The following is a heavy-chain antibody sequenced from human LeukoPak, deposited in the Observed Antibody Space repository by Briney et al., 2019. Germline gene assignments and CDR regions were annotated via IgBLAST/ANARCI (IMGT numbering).Heavy chain of an antibody. J-gene: IGHJ4*02. Sequence: SETLSLTCAVYSGSFSGYYWSWIRQPPGKGLEWIGEINHSGSTNYNPSLKSRVTISVDTSKSQFSLKLSSVTAADTAVYYCARDRNLRKLYYFDYWGQGTLVTVSS. D-gene: IGHD5-12*01. CDR2: INHSGST. CDR1: SGSFSGYY. CDR3: ARDRNLRKLYYFDY. V-gene: IGHV4-34*01.